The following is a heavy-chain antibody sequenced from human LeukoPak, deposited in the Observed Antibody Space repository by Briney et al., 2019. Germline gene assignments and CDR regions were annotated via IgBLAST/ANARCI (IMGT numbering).Heavy chain of an antibody. Sequence: GQGLEWMGIINPSGGSTSYAQKFQGRVTMTRDMSTSTVYMELSSLRSEDTAVYYCARDRAGYCSGSYYHDAFDIGCQVTMGTV. D-gene: IGHD3-10*01. J-gene: IGHJ3*02. CDR3: ARDRAGYCSGSYYHDAFDI. CDR2: INPSGGST. V-gene: IGHV1-46*01.